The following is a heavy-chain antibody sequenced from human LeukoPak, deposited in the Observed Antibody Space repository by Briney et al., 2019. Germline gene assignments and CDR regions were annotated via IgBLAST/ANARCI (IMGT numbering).Heavy chain of an antibody. Sequence: KXXCKASGGXXXXYAXSWVRQXPXQGLEXXGXXXXIFGTANYAQKFHGRVTITADESTSTAYMDLSSLSSEDTAVYYCARDVVMGTSLTREYFQHWGQGTLVTVSS. CDR2: XXXIFGTA. CDR3: ARDVVMGTSLTREYFQH. V-gene: IGHV1-69*01. D-gene: IGHD4-23*01. J-gene: IGHJ1*01. CDR1: GGXXXXYA.